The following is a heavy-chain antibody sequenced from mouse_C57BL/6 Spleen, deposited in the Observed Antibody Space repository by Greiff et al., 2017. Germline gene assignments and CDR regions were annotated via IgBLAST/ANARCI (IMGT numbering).Heavy chain of an antibody. J-gene: IGHJ1*03. CDR3: ARHTTVVRDWYFDV. CDR1: GFTFSSYG. CDR2: ISSGGSYT. D-gene: IGHD1-1*01. V-gene: IGHV5-6*01. Sequence: EVKLMESGGDLVKPGGSLKLSCAASGFTFSSYGMPWVRQTPDKRLEWVATISSGGSYTYYTDSVKGRFTISRDNAKNTLYLQMSSLKSEDTAMYYCARHTTVVRDWYFDVWGTGTTVTVSS.